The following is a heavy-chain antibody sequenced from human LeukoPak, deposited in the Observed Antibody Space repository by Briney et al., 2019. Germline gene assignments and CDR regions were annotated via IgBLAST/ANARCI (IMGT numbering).Heavy chain of an antibody. D-gene: IGHD3-10*01. CDR1: GFTVSRNY. Sequence: GGSLRLSCATSGFTVSRNYMSWVRQAPGKGLECVSVIYSGGNTYYADSVKGRFTISRDNSKNTLYLQMNSLRAEDTAMYYCARGPEYGSGTYEFDYWGQGTLVTVSS. CDR3: ARGPEYGSGTYEFDY. V-gene: IGHV3-53*01. CDR2: IYSGGNT. J-gene: IGHJ4*02.